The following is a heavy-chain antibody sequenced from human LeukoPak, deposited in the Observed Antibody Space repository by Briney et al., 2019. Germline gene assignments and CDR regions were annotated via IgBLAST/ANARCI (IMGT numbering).Heavy chain of an antibody. CDR3: ARARESSWVNWNYVEGWFDP. CDR1: GFTFSSYG. V-gene: IGHV3-48*01. Sequence: GGSLRLSCAASGFTFSSYGMTWVRQAPGKGLEWISYITISSTTIYYADSVKGRFTISRDNAENSLYLQMNSLGAEDTAVYYCARARESSWVNWNYVEGWFDPWGQGTLVTVSS. CDR2: ITISSTTI. J-gene: IGHJ5*02. D-gene: IGHD1-7*01.